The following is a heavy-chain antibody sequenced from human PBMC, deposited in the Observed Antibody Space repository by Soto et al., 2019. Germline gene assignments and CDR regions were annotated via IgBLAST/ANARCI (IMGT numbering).Heavy chain of an antibody. J-gene: IGHJ5*02. CDR3: ASEVGAPSGWLDP. Sequence: GGSLRLSCAASGFTFTNYAMTWVRQTPGKGLEWVSGISASGGLKYYADSVRGRFTVSRDNSKNILYLQMDNLRDEDTALYYCASEVGAPSGWLDPWGQGTQVTVSS. V-gene: IGHV3-23*01. CDR2: ISASGGLK. CDR1: GFTFTNYA. D-gene: IGHD3-10*01.